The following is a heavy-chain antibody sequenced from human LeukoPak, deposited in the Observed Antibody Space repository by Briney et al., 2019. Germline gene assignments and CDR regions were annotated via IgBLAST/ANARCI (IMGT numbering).Heavy chain of an antibody. CDR1: GLTFSDYE. CDR3: IPPAAGLRRTISTGYFHI. V-gene: IGHV3-48*03. Sequence: GGSPRLSCAPAGLTFSDYEMYWVRQAPGKGLEWVSYISSSGETIYYADSVKGRFTISRDNANNSLYLRMSSLRVEDTAIYYCIPPAAGLRRTISTGYFHIGGQGALVTVSS. J-gene: IGHJ4*02. CDR2: ISSSGETI. D-gene: IGHD6-13*01.